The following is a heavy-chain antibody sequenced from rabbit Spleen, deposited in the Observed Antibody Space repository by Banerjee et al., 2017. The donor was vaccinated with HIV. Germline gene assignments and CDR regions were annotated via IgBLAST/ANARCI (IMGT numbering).Heavy chain of an antibody. J-gene: IGHJ6*01. CDR1: GFDFSRGYD. V-gene: IGHV1S40*01. CDR3: ARAGYAGFGYANFRDYYGMDL. Sequence: QQLVESGGGLVKPGASLTLTCKASGFDFSRGYDMCWVRQAPGKGLEWIGCIYTGNVKTYYASWAKGRFTISKTSSTTVTLQMNSLTAADTATYFCARAGYAGFGYANFRDYYGMDLWGQGTLVTVS. CDR2: IYTGNVKT. D-gene: IGHD6-1*01.